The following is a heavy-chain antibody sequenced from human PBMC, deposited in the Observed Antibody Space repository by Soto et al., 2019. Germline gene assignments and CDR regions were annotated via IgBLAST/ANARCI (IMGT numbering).Heavy chain of an antibody. J-gene: IGHJ4*02. V-gene: IGHV3-30*04. Sequence: QVQLVEFGGGVVQPGRSLRLSCAASGFTFSDYALHWVRQAPGKGLEWVAVMSEDGSVEFNGDSVKGRFTISRDNSKNTLFLQMNSLRPEDTAMYYCAKTRTIFGVVSRHYFDYWGQGTLVTVSS. CDR1: GFTFSDYA. CDR3: AKTRTIFGVVSRHYFDY. CDR2: MSEDGSVE. D-gene: IGHD3-3*01.